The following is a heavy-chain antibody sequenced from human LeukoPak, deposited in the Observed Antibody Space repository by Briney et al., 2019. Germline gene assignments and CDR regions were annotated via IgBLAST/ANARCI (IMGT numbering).Heavy chain of an antibody. CDR2: ITSSSSHI. CDR3: ARDQGRIPGRPGAFDI. Sequence: PGGSLRLFCAASGFTFSTSSMNWVRQAPGKGLEWVSSITSSSSHIYDADSVKGRFTISRDNAKNSLFLQMNSLRAEDTAVYYCARDQGRIPGRPGAFDIWGQGSMVTVSS. V-gene: IGHV3-21*01. CDR1: GFTFSTSS. D-gene: IGHD6-6*01. J-gene: IGHJ3*02.